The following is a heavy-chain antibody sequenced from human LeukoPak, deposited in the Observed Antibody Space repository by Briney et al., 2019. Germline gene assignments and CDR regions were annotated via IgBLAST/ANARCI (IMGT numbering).Heavy chain of an antibody. D-gene: IGHD6-13*01. Sequence: PETLSLTCTVSGGSISSYYWSWIRQPPGKGLEWIGYIYYSGSTNYNPSLKSRVTISVDTSKNQFSLKLSSVTAADTAVYYCARVFSSRLDYWGRGTLVTVSS. CDR2: IYYSGST. CDR3: ARVFSSRLDY. CDR1: GGSISSYY. J-gene: IGHJ4*02. V-gene: IGHV4-59*01.